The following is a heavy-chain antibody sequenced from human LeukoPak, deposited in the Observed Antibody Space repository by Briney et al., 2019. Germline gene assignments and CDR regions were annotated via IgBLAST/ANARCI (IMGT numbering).Heavy chain of an antibody. D-gene: IGHD6-13*01. J-gene: IGHJ6*02. CDR1: GFTFSSYW. V-gene: IGHV3-7*01. Sequence: GGSLRLSCAASGFTFSSYWMSWVRQAPGKGLEWVANIKQDGSEKYYVDSVKGRFTISRDNAKNSLYLQMNSLRAEDTAVFYCARDSGIAAAGYFHYYGMDVWDQGTTVTVSS. CDR3: ARDSGIAAAGYFHYYGMDV. CDR2: IKQDGSEK.